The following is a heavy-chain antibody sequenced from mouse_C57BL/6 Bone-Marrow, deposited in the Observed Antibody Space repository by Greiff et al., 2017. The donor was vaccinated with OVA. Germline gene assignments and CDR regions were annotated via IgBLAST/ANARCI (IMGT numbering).Heavy chain of an antibody. CDR2: IDPETGGT. CDR3: TRPTYYGSSSPWFAY. J-gene: IGHJ3*01. D-gene: IGHD1-1*01. CDR1: GYTFTDYE. V-gene: IGHV1-15*01. Sequence: VKLMESGAELVRPGASVTLSCKASGYTFTDYEMHWVKQTPVHGLEWIGAIDPETGGTAYNQKFKGKAILTADKSSSTAYMELRSLTSEDSAVYYCTRPTYYGSSSPWFAYWGQGTLVTVSA.